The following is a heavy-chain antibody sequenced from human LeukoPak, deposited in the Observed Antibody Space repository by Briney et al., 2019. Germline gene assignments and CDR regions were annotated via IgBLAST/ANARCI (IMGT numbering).Heavy chain of an antibody. CDR1: GGSISSGGSY. V-gene: IGHV4-31*03. D-gene: IGHD1-26*01. J-gene: IGHJ4*02. Sequence: PSETLSLTCTVSGGSISSGGSYWSWIRQHPVKGLEWIGCIYYGGTTYYNPSLRSRVAMSVDTSKNQFSLKLNSVTAADTAVYYCARRATTYYFDHWGQGTLVTVSS. CDR2: IYYGGTT. CDR3: ARRATTYYFDH.